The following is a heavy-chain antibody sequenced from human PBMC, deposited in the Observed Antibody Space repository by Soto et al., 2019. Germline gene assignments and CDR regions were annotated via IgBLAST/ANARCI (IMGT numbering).Heavy chain of an antibody. CDR2: INPNSGGT. CDR1: GYTFTGYY. D-gene: IGHD4-17*01. CDR3: AIIHDYGDPSLDAFDI. Sequence: QVQLVQSGAEVKKPGASVKVACKASGYTFTGYYMHWVRQAPGQGLEWMGWINPNSGGTNYAQKFQGWVTMTRDTSISTAYMELSRLRSDDTAVYYCAIIHDYGDPSLDAFDIWGQGTMVTVSS. V-gene: IGHV1-2*04. J-gene: IGHJ3*02.